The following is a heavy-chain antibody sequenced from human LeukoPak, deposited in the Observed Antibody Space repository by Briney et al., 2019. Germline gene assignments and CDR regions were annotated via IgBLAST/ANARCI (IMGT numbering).Heavy chain of an antibody. D-gene: IGHD4-17*01. J-gene: IGHJ4*01. Sequence: GASVKVSCKASGYTFTQYGITWVRQAPGQGLEWMGWISAYNGNTNYAQKFQGRVTVTTDTSTNTSYMELRSLRSDDTAVYYCARDQRDDYGDHAFDHWGQGTLVTVSS. V-gene: IGHV1-18*01. CDR2: ISAYNGNT. CDR3: ARDQRDDYGDHAFDH. CDR1: GYTFTQYG.